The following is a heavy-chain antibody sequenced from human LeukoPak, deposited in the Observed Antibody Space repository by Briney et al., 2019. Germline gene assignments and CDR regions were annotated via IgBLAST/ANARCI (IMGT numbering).Heavy chain of an antibody. CDR1: GFTFDDYA. J-gene: IGHJ5*02. CDR3: ARAYGGQHSWFDP. CDR2: ISWNSGSI. Sequence: GGSLRLSCAASGFTFDDYAMHWVRQAPGKGLEWVSGISWNSGSIGYADSVKGRFTISRDNAKNSLYLQMNSLRAEDTAVYYCARAYGGQHSWFDPWGQGTLVTVSS. D-gene: IGHD4/OR15-4a*01. V-gene: IGHV3-9*01.